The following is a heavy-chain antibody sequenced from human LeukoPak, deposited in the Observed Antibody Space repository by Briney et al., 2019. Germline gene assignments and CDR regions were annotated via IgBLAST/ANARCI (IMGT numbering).Heavy chain of an antibody. J-gene: IGHJ4*02. Sequence: PSETLSLTCAVPGGSISNNNYYWGWIRQPPGKGLEWIGTIYYSGSTYYNPSLKSRVTISVDMSKNQFSLKLSSVTAADTAVYYCARQPSSMAAAWYYFDYWGQGTLVTVSS. CDR2: IYYSGST. CDR3: ARQPSSMAAAWYYFDY. CDR1: GGSISNNNYY. D-gene: IGHD6-13*01. V-gene: IGHV4-39*01.